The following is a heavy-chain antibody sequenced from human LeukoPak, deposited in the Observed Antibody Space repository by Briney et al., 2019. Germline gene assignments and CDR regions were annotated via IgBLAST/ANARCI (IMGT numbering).Heavy chain of an antibody. D-gene: IGHD6-19*01. CDR1: GFNFRSYE. Sequence: GSLRLSCAASGFNFRSYEMNWVRQAPGKGLEWVSYISNTDETRTYADSVKGRFTISRDNAKNSLHLEMNSLRAEDTAVYYCAREIVSAVAGNFDCWGQGTLVTVSS. V-gene: IGHV3-48*03. CDR3: AREIVSAVAGNFDC. J-gene: IGHJ4*02. CDR2: ISNTDETR.